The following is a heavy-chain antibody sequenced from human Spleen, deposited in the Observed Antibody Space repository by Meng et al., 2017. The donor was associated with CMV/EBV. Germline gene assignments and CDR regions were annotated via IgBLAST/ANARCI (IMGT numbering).Heavy chain of an antibody. Sequence: SGFTFGGYCMHWVRQVPGKGLVWVSRIYGDDNDTNYADSVRGRFTISGDIIKNTMFLQMNSLRAEDTAVYYCARSRASSSTVYYFDQWGQGTLVTVSS. V-gene: IGHV3-74*01. CDR1: GFTFGGYC. J-gene: IGHJ4*02. CDR3: ARSRASSSTVYYFDQ. CDR2: IYGDDNDT. D-gene: IGHD6-13*01.